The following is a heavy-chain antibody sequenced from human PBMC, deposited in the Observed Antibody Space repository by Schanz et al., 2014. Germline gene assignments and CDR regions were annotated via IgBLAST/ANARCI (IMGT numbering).Heavy chain of an antibody. J-gene: IGHJ4*02. V-gene: IGHV3-30*03. Sequence: VQLVESGGGVVQPGRSLRLSCAASGFTFSTHAMHWVRQAPGKGLEWVALVSSDGNNDYYTDSVKGRFTISRDSSKNTLYLQMNSLRAEDTAVYYCARPPHDSSGYYPFDYWGQGTLVTVSS. D-gene: IGHD3-22*01. CDR2: VSSDGNND. CDR1: GFTFSTHA. CDR3: ARPPHDSSGYYPFDY.